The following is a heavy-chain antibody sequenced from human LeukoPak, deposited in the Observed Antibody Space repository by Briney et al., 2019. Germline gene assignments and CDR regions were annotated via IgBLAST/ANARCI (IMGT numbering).Heavy chain of an antibody. Sequence: GGSLRLSCAASGFTFSSYAMSWVRQAPGKGLEWVSAISGSGGSTYYADSVKGRFTISRDNSKNTLYLQMNSLRAEDTAVYYRAKGDGIVVVVAATLDGSLDYWGQGTLVTVSS. CDR3: AKGDGIVVVVAATLDGSLDY. CDR1: GFTFSSYA. D-gene: IGHD2-15*01. CDR2: ISGSGGST. J-gene: IGHJ4*02. V-gene: IGHV3-23*01.